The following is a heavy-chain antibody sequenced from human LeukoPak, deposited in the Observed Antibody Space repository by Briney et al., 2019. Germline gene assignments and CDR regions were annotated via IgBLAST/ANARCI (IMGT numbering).Heavy chain of an antibody. CDR1: GFIFNNYG. CDR2: IWPNGINR. CDR3: ARERAPFDGFDI. J-gene: IGHJ3*02. V-gene: IGHV3-33*01. Sequence: GASLRLSCGASGFIFNNYGMHWVRQAPGKGLEWVAVIWPNGINRYYAESVKGQFTISRDNSKNTLSLQMSSLRADDTAVYYCARERAPFDGFDIWGQGVMVTVSS.